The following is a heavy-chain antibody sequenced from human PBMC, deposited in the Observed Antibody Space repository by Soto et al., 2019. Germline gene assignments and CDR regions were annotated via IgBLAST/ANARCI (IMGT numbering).Heavy chain of an antibody. CDR2: INPSGGST. V-gene: IGHV1-46*01. D-gene: IGHD3-10*01. CDR1: GYTFTSYY. Sequence: ASVKVSCKASGYTFTSYYMHWVRQAPGQGLEWMGIINPSGGSTSYTQKFQGRVTMTRDTSTSTVYMELSSLRSEDTAVYYCARDSSLGAAIDYWGQGTLVTVSS. CDR3: ARDSSLGAAIDY. J-gene: IGHJ4*02.